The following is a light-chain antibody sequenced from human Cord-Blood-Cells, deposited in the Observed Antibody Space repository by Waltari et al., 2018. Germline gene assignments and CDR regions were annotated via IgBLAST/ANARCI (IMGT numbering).Light chain of an antibody. V-gene: IGLV2-8*01. J-gene: IGLJ1*01. CDR2: EVS. CDR1: SSDVGGYNY. Sequence: QSALTQPPSASGSPGQSVTISCTGTSSDVGGYNYVSWYQQHPGKAPKLMIYEVSKRPSGVPDRFSGSKSGNTASLTVSGLQAEDEADYYCSSYAGSNKRVFGTATKVTVL. CDR3: SSYAGSNKRV.